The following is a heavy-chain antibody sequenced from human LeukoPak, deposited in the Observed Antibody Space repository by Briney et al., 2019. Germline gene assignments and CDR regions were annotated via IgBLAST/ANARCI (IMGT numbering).Heavy chain of an antibody. CDR3: ARAYQPLGGLSFPDS. CDR2: ISTNTGNP. J-gene: IGHJ5*01. D-gene: IGHD3-16*02. V-gene: IGHV7-4-1*02. Sequence: ASVRLSCKASGYTFTTYAMNWVRQAPGKGLEWVSWISTNTGNPAYAQGFTGRFVFSLDTSVSTAYLQISSLKAEDTAVYYCARAYQPLGGLSFPDSWGQGTLVTVSS. CDR1: GYTFTTYA.